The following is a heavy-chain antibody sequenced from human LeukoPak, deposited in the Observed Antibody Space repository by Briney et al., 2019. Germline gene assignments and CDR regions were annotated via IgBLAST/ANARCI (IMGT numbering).Heavy chain of an antibody. CDR2: ISGSGDST. CDR1: GFTFSSYG. J-gene: IGHJ2*01. Sequence: GGSLRLSCAASGFTFSSYGMHWVRQAPGKGLEWVSAISGSGDSTYYADSVRGRFTISRDNSKNTLFLQMNSLRAEDTAVYYCAEKTNWGHWYFDLWGRGTLVTVSS. D-gene: IGHD7-27*01. CDR3: AEKTNWGHWYFDL. V-gene: IGHV3-23*01.